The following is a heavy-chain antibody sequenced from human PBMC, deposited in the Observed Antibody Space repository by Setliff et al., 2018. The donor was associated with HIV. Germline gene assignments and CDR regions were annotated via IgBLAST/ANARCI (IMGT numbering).Heavy chain of an antibody. Sequence: PSETLSLTCTVSGGSIRSSSSYWGWIRQPPGKGLEWIGIIYYSGSTYYKPSLKSRVTISVDTSKNQFSLKLKSVTAADTAMYYCARVVVADYLDYWGQGTPVTVSS. CDR3: ARVVVADYLDY. J-gene: IGHJ4*02. CDR2: IYYSGST. CDR1: GGSIRSSSSY. D-gene: IGHD2-15*01. V-gene: IGHV4-39*01.